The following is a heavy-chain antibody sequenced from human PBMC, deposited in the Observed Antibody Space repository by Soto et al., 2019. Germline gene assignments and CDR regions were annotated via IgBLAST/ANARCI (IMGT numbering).Heavy chain of an antibody. Sequence: QLQLQESGPGLVKPSETLSLTCSVSGGSISSSSYYWGWIRQPPGKGLEWIGSIYYSGSTYYNPSLKSRVTISVDTSKNQFSLKLSSVTAADTAVYYCARPHWGFNWFDPWGQGTLVTVSS. V-gene: IGHV4-39*01. CDR2: IYYSGST. J-gene: IGHJ5*02. CDR1: GGSISSSSYY. D-gene: IGHD7-27*01. CDR3: ARPHWGFNWFDP.